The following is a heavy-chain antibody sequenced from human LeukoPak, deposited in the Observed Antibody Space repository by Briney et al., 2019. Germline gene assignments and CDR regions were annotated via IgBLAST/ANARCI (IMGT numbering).Heavy chain of an antibody. D-gene: IGHD6-13*01. Sequence: GGSLRLSCAVSGFTVSSNSMSWVRQAPGKGLEWVSVIYSGGSTYYADSVKGRFTISRDNSKNTLYLQMNSLRAEDTAVYYCATDPSGSQYPWGQGTLVTVSS. CDR2: IYSGGST. CDR3: ATDPSGSQYP. J-gene: IGHJ5*02. CDR1: GFTVSSNS. V-gene: IGHV3-53*01.